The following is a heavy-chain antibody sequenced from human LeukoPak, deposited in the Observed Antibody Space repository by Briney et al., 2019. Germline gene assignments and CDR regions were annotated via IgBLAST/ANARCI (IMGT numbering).Heavy chain of an antibody. Sequence: GGSLRLSCAASGFTFSSYGMSWVRQAPGKGLEWVSAISGSGGSTYYADSVKGRFTISRDNSKDTLYLQMNSLRAEDTAVYYCAKTPSPSSSLDYWGQGTLVTVSS. CDR2: ISGSGGST. V-gene: IGHV3-23*01. CDR3: AKTPSPSSSLDY. J-gene: IGHJ4*02. CDR1: GFTFSSYG. D-gene: IGHD2-2*01.